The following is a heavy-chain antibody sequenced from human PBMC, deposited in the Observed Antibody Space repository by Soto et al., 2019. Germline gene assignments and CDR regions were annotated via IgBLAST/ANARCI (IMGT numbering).Heavy chain of an antibody. CDR2: INHSGST. D-gene: IGHD7-27*01. J-gene: IGHJ5*02. CDR3: GVPSTGPNDNWFDP. Sequence: PSETLSLTCAVYGGSFSGYYWSLIRQPTGKGLEWIGEINHSGSTNYNPSLKSRVTISVDTSKNQFSLKLSSVTAADTAVYYCGVPSTGPNDNWFDPWGQGTLVTVSS. CDR1: GGSFSGYY. V-gene: IGHV4-34*01.